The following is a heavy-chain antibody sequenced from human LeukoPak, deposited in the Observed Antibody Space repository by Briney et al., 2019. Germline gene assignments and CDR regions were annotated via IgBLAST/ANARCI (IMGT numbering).Heavy chain of an antibody. Sequence: SETLSLTCAVSGGSFSGYYWSWIRQPPGKGLEWIGEINHSGSTNYNPSLKSRVTISVDTSKNQFSLKLSSVTAADTAVYYCARVKRGSYRVVYYYYMDVWGKGTTVTVSS. V-gene: IGHV4-34*01. CDR2: INHSGST. CDR1: GGSFSGYY. J-gene: IGHJ6*03. D-gene: IGHD3-16*02. CDR3: ARVKRGSYRVVYYYYMDV.